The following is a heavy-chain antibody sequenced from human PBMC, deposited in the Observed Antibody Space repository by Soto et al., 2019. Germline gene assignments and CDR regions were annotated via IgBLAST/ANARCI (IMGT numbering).Heavy chain of an antibody. D-gene: IGHD3-9*01. V-gene: IGHV1-2*02. J-gene: IGHJ6*02. CDR3: ARGLVHYDILTGSLGMDV. Sequence: ASVKVSCKASGYTFTGYYMHWVRQAPGQGLEWMGWINPNSGGTNYAQKFQGRVTMTRDTSISTAYMELSRLRSDDTAVYYCARGLVHYDILTGSLGMDVWGQGTTVTVYS. CDR2: INPNSGGT. CDR1: GYTFTGYY.